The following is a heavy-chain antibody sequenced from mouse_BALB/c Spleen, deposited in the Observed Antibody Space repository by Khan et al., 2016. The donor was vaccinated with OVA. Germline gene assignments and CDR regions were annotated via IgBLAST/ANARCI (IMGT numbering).Heavy chain of an antibody. CDR2: INTYTGEP. CDR1: GYTFKNHG. Sequence: LVESGPELKKPGETVKISCKASGYTFKNHGMNWVKQAPGKGLKWMGWINTYTGEPTYVEDFTGRFAFSLETSASTAYLQINNLKNEDPATYFCARPPFFSYVMVYWGQGTSVTVSS. CDR3: ARPPFFSYVMVY. V-gene: IGHV9-3-1*01. J-gene: IGHJ4*01.